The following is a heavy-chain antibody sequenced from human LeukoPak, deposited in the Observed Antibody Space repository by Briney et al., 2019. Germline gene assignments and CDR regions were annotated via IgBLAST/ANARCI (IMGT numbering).Heavy chain of an antibody. V-gene: IGHV5-10-1*01. CDR2: IDPSDSYT. CDR1: GYSFTSYW. Sequence: GESLKIPCKGSGYSFTSYWISWVRQMPGKGLEWMGRIDPSDSYTNYSPSFQGHVTISADKSISTAYLQWSSLKASDTAMYYCARLAPPYYDILTGYYYYYGMDVWGKGTTVTVSS. CDR3: ARLAPPYYDILTGYYYYYGMDV. J-gene: IGHJ6*04. D-gene: IGHD3-9*01.